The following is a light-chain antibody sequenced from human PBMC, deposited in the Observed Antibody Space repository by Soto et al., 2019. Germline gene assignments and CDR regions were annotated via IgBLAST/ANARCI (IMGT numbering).Light chain of an antibody. CDR1: QGISSY. CDR2: AAS. J-gene: IGKJ1*01. CDR3: QQYYSYPWT. V-gene: IGKV1-8*01. Sequence: AIRMTQSPSSFSASTGDRVTITCRASQGISSYLAWYQQKPGKAPKLLIYAASTLQSGVPLRFSGSGSGTDFTLTISCLQSEDFATYYCQQYYSYPWTCGQGTKVEIK.